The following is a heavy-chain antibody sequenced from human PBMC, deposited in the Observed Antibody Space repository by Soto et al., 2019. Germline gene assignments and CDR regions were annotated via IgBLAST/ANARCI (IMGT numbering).Heavy chain of an antibody. Sequence: PSETLSLTCTVSGGSISSGDYYWSWIRQHPGKGLEWIGYIYYSGSTYYNPSLKSRVTISVGTSKNQFSLKLSSVTAADTAVYYCARWWSGSRQGFDPWGQGTLVTVS. CDR2: IYYSGST. D-gene: IGHD3-3*01. J-gene: IGHJ5*02. CDR1: GGSISSGDYY. CDR3: ARWWSGSRQGFDP. V-gene: IGHV4-31*03.